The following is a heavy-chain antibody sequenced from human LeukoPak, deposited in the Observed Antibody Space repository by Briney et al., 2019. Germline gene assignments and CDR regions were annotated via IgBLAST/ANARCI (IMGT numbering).Heavy chain of an antibody. D-gene: IGHD2-15*01. J-gene: IGHJ1*01. Sequence: GGSLRLSCAASGFTFSSYSMNWVRQAPGKGLEWVSSISSSSSYIYYADSVKGRFTISRDNAKNSLYLQVNSLRAEDTAVYYCARGSLYCSGGNCQSVEYFQHWGQGTLVTVSS. CDR2: ISSSSSYI. CDR3: ARGSLYCSGGNCQSVEYFQH. V-gene: IGHV3-21*01. CDR1: GFTFSSYS.